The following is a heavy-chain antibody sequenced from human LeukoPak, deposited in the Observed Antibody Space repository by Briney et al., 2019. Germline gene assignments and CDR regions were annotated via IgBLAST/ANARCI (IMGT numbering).Heavy chain of an antibody. CDR3: ARVSIAVAGTSFDY. CDR2: ISSSSSYI. D-gene: IGHD6-19*01. V-gene: IGHV3-21*01. Sequence: GGSLRLSCAASGFTFCSDSMNWVRQAPGKGLEWVSSISSSSSYIYYADSVKGRFTISRDNAKNSLYLQMNSLRAEDTAVYYCARVSIAVAGTSFDYWGQGTLVTVSS. CDR1: GFTFCSDS. J-gene: IGHJ4*02.